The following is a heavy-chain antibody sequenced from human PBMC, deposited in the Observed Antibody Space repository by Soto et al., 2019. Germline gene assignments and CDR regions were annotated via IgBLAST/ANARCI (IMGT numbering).Heavy chain of an antibody. D-gene: IGHD3-16*01. Sequence: PVGSLRLSCAASGFTFTKFGMHWVRQAPGKGLEWVAIIWYDGSHKYYADSVKGRFTISRDNSKNTVSLHMDSLGAEDTAMYYCAAGGPLLYRGRGTLVTVSS. V-gene: IGHV3-33*01. CDR2: IWYDGSHK. J-gene: IGHJ4*02. CDR1: GFTFTKFG. CDR3: AAGGPLLY.